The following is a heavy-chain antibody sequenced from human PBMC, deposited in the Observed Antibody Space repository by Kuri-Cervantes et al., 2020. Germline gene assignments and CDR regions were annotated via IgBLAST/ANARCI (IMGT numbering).Heavy chain of an antibody. Sequence: GESLKISCAASGFTFSSYGMHWVRQAPGKGLGWMAFIRYEGSNKFYADSVKGRFTISRDNSKNTLYLQMNSLRAEGTAVYYCAKDHYYDSSGNFDYWGQGTLVTVSS. CDR3: AKDHYYDSSGNFDY. V-gene: IGHV3-30*02. CDR2: IRYEGSNK. CDR1: GFTFSSYG. D-gene: IGHD3-22*01. J-gene: IGHJ4*02.